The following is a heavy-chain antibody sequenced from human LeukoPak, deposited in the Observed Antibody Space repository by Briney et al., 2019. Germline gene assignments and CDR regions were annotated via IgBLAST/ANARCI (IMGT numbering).Heavy chain of an antibody. J-gene: IGHJ4*02. CDR1: GFTFNNAW. CDR2: IKSKTDGGTT. CDR3: TTDLRTLTPPGVLPRVDY. Sequence: GGSLRLSCTASGFTFNNAWMNWVRQAPGKGLEWVGRIKSKTDGGTTDYAEPVRGRFTISRDDSKNTLYLQMSSLKTEDTAVYYCTTDLRTLTPPGVLPRVDYWGQGTLVTVSS. D-gene: IGHD3-3*01. V-gene: IGHV3-15*01.